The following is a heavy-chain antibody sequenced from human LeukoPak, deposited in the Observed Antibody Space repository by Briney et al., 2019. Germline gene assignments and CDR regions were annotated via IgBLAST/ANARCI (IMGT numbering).Heavy chain of an antibody. D-gene: IGHD3-3*01. V-gene: IGHV1-18*01. CDR1: GYTFTSYG. Sequence: ASVKVSCKASGYTFTSYGISWVRQAPGQGLEWMGWISAYNGNTNYAQKLQGRVTITADKSTSTAYMELSSLRSEDTAVYYCARKSRVESGYWGQGTLVTVSS. CDR3: ARKSRVESGY. CDR2: ISAYNGNT. J-gene: IGHJ4*02.